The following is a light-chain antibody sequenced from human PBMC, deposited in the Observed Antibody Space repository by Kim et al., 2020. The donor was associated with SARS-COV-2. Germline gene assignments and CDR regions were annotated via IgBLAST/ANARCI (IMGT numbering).Light chain of an antibody. CDR2: DVS. J-gene: IGLJ3*02. CDR3: SSYTSSSTPYWV. V-gene: IGLV2-14*03. CDR1: SSDVGGYNY. Sequence: QSALTQPASVSGSPGQSITISCTGTSSDVGGYNYVSWYQQNPGKAPKLMIYDVSNRPSGVSNRFSGSKSGNTASLTISGLQAEDEADYYCSSYTSSSTPYWVFGGGTQLTVL.